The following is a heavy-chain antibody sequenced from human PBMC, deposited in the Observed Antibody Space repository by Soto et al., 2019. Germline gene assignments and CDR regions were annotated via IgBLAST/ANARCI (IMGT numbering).Heavy chain of an antibody. CDR1: GVTFSQSA. D-gene: IGHD6-19*01. CDR2: ISFDGSNT. J-gene: IGHJ4*02. Sequence: QGQLAESGGGVVQTGRSLRLSCAASGVTFSQSAMHWVRQAPGKGLEWVAAISFDGSNTHYADSVEGRVTISRDNSKNTLYLQMNSLRAEDTALYHCATAVAAGGYWGQGTLVTVSS. CDR3: ATAVAAGGY. V-gene: IGHV3-30-3*01.